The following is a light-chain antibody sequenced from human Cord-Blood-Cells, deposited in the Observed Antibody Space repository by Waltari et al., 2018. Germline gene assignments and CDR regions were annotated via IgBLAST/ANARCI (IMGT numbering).Light chain of an antibody. CDR1: SSDVGGSNY. Sequence: QSALTQPASVSGSPGQSITISCTGTSSDVGGSNYVSWYQQHPVKAPQLMIYDVSNRPSGFSNRFSDSKSGNTASRTISGLQAEDEADYYCSSYTSSSTYVFGTGTKVTVL. V-gene: IGLV2-14*03. J-gene: IGLJ1*01. CDR2: DVS. CDR3: SSYTSSSTYV.